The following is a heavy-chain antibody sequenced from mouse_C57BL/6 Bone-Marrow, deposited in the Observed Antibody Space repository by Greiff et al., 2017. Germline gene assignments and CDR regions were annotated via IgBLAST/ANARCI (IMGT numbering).Heavy chain of an antibody. J-gene: IGHJ3*01. V-gene: IGHV1-81*01. D-gene: IGHD1-1*01. Sequence: QVQLQQSGAELARPGASVKLSCKASGYTFTSYGISWVKQRTGQGLEWIGEIYPRSGNTYYNEKFKGKATLTADKSSSTAYMELRSLTSEDSAVYFCARGRYYGSSGGFAYWGQGTLVTVSA. CDR1: GYTFTSYG. CDR3: ARGRYYGSSGGFAY. CDR2: IYPRSGNT.